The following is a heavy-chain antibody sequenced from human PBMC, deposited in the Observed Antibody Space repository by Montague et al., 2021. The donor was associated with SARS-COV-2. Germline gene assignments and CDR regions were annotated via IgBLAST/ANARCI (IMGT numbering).Heavy chain of an antibody. V-gene: IGHV4-31*03. CDR1: GGSISSGGYY. J-gene: IGHJ2*01. CDR2: IYYSGST. D-gene: IGHD3-22*01. CDR3: ARSPEPMIILIITSLNWYFDL. Sequence: TLSLTCTVSGGSISSGGYYWSWIRQHPGKGLEWIGYIYYSGSTYYXPSLKSRVTISVDTPKNQFSLKMSSVTAADTAVYYCARSPEPMIILIITSLNWYFDLWGHGTLVTVSS.